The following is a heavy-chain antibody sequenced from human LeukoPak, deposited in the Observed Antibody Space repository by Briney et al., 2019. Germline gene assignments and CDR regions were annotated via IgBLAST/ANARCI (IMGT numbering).Heavy chain of an antibody. V-gene: IGHV3-21*01. CDR2: ISGSSTYI. Sequence: GGSLRLSCAASGFMFSSYSMNWVRQAPGKGLEWVSSISGSSTYIFYADSVKGRFTISRDNAKNSLYLQMNSLTAEDTAVYYCARDYDYYYYYMDVWGKGTTVTVSS. D-gene: IGHD3-16*01. CDR3: ARDYDYYYYYMDV. J-gene: IGHJ6*03. CDR1: GFMFSSYS.